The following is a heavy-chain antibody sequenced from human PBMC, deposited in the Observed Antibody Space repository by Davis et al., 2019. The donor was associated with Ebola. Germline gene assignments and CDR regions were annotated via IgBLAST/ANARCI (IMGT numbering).Heavy chain of an antibody. CDR3: ARVYNWGFDF. CDR2: ISSSSSTI. Sequence: GESLKISCAASGFTFSSYSMNWVRQAPGKGLEWVSYISSSSSTIYYADSVKGRFTISRDNAKNSLYLQMNSLRDEDTAVYYCARVYNWGFDFWGQGTLVTVSS. V-gene: IGHV3-48*02. J-gene: IGHJ4*02. D-gene: IGHD1-20*01. CDR1: GFTFSSYS.